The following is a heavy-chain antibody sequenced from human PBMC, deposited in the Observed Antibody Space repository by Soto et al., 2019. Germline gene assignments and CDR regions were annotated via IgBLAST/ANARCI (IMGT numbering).Heavy chain of an antibody. V-gene: IGHV3-21*06. D-gene: IGHD3-16*01. CDR3: ATPYYFNH. CDR1: GFMFSAYT. J-gene: IGHJ1*01. CDR2: ISDDSSYI. Sequence: PGGSLRLSCAASGFMFSAYTMNWVRQAPGKGLEWLSSISDDSSYIDYADSLRGRFTVSRDNARNSLYLQIDSLGVEDTAVYYCATPYYFNHWGPGXLVTVHS.